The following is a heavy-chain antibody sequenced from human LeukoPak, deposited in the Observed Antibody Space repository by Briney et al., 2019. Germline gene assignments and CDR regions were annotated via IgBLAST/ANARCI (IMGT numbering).Heavy chain of an antibody. CDR1: GFTFSSYA. D-gene: IGHD6-13*01. V-gene: IGHV3-30-3*01. CDR2: ISYDGSNK. CDR3: ARGGGYSSSWSDFDY. J-gene: IGHJ4*02. Sequence: GGSLRLSCAASGFTFSSYAMHWVRQAPGKGLEWVAVISYDGSNKYYADSVKGRFTISRDNSKNTLYLQMNSLRAEDTAVYYCARGGGYSSSWSDFDYWGQGTLVTVSS.